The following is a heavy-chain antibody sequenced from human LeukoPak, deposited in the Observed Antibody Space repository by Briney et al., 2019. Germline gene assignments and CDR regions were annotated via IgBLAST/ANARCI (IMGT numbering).Heavy chain of an antibody. J-gene: IGHJ4*02. CDR2: IIPILGIA. CDR1: GGTFSSYA. CDR3: ARALAAGTSLFDY. V-gene: IGHV1-69*04. Sequence: ASVKVSCKASGGTFSSYAISWVRQAPGQGLEWMGRIIPILGIANYAQKFQGRVTITADKSTSTAYMELSSLRSEDTAVYYCARALAAGTSLFDYWGQGTLVTVSS. D-gene: IGHD6-13*01.